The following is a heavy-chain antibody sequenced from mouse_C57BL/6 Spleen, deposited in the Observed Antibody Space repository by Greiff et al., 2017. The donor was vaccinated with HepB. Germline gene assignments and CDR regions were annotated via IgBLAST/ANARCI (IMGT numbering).Heavy chain of an antibody. CDR2: FHPYNDDT. J-gene: IGHJ2*01. CDR1: GYTFTTYP. Sequence: VQRVESGAELVKPGASVKMSCKASGYTFTTYPIEWMKQNHGKSLEWIGNFHPYNDDTKYNEKFKGKATLTVEKSSSTVYLELSRLTSDDSAVYYCAIHDYEAGYFDYWGQGTTLTVSS. V-gene: IGHV1-47*01. D-gene: IGHD2-4*01. CDR3: AIHDYEAGYFDY.